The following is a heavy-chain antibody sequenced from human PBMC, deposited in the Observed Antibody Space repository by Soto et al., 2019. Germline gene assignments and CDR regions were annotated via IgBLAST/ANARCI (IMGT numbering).Heavy chain of an antibody. Sequence: ASVKVSCKASGYTFTSYAMHWVRQAPGQRLEWMGWINAGNGNRKYSQKLQGRVTITRDTSASTAYMELSSLRSEDTAVYYCARDGYYIWGQGTMVTVSS. D-gene: IGHD5-18*01. CDR1: GYTFTSYA. CDR2: INAGNGNR. CDR3: ARDGYYI. J-gene: IGHJ3*02. V-gene: IGHV1-3*01.